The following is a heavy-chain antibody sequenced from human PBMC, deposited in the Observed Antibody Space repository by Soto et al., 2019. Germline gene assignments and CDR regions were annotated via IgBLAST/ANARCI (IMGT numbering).Heavy chain of an antibody. D-gene: IGHD1-26*01. CDR3: ARVVGATTSLDY. CDR1: GGTFSSYT. V-gene: IGHV1-69*02. J-gene: IGHJ4*02. Sequence: SVKVSCKASGGTFSSYTISWVRQAPGQRLEWMGRIIPILGIANYAQKFQGRVTITADKSTSTAYMELSSLRSEDTAVYYCARVVGATTSLDYWGQGTLVTVSS. CDR2: IIPILGIA.